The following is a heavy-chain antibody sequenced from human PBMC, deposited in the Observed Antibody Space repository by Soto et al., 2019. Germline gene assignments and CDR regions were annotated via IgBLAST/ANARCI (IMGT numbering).Heavy chain of an antibody. CDR2: ISSSSSTI. J-gene: IGHJ3*02. Sequence: EVQLVESGGGLVQPGGSLRLSCAASGFTFSSYSMNWVRQAPGKGLEWVSYISSSSSTIYYADSVKGRFTISRDNAKNSLYLQMNSLRAEDTAVYYCARVENSGYDSVLAFDIWGQGTMVTVSS. D-gene: IGHD5-12*01. CDR3: ARVENSGYDSVLAFDI. CDR1: GFTFSSYS. V-gene: IGHV3-48*01.